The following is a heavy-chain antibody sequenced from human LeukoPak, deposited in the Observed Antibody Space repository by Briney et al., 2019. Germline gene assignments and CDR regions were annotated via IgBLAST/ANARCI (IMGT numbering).Heavy chain of an antibody. CDR2: IRYDGSNK. D-gene: IGHD3-3*01. V-gene: IGHV3-30*02. Sequence: GGSLRLSCAASGFTFSSYGMHWVRQAPGKGLEWVAFIRYDGSNKYYADSVKGRFTISRDNSKNTLFLQMNSLRAEDTAVYYCAKDPTYDFWSGYPRNDAFDIWGQGTMVTASS. CDR1: GFTFSSYG. CDR3: AKDPTYDFWSGYPRNDAFDI. J-gene: IGHJ3*02.